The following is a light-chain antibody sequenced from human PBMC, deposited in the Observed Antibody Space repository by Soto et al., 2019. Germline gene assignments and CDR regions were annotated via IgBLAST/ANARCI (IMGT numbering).Light chain of an antibody. CDR3: QSYDSSNLHVV. CDR1: SGSIASNY. V-gene: IGLV6-57*04. CDR2: EDN. J-gene: IGLJ2*01. Sequence: NIMLTQPHSVSESPGKTVTISCTRSSGSIASNYVQWYQQRPGSAPTTVIYEDNQRPSGVPDRFSGSIDSSSNSASLTISGLKTEDEADYYCQSYDSSNLHVVFGGGTKLTVL.